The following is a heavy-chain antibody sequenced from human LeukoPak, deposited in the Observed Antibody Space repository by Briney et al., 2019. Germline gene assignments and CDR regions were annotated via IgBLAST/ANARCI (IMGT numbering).Heavy chain of an antibody. CDR2: ISWNSGSI. Sequence: GGSLRLSYAASGFTFDDYAMHWVRQAPGKGLEWVSGISWNSGSIGYADSVKGRFTISRDNAKNSLYLQMNSLRAEDTALYYCAKAVTSSTSLVDYWGQGTLVTVSS. J-gene: IGHJ4*02. D-gene: IGHD2-2*01. CDR1: GFTFDDYA. CDR3: AKAVTSSTSLVDY. V-gene: IGHV3-9*01.